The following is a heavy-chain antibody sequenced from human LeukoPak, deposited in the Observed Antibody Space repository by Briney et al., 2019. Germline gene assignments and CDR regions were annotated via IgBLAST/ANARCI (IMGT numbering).Heavy chain of an antibody. CDR2: ISSSSSYI. V-gene: IGHV3-21*01. CDR1: AFTFSTYS. J-gene: IGHJ4*02. D-gene: IGHD3-3*01. CDR3: ARDRAWNYFDY. Sequence: PGGSLRLSCAASAFTFSTYSMNWVRQAPGKGLEWVSSISSSSSYIYYADSVKGRFTISRDNAKNPLYLQMNSLRAEDTAVYYCARDRAWNYFDYWGQGTLVTVSS.